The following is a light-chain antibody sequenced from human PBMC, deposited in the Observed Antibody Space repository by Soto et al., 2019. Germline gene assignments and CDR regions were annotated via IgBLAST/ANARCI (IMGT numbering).Light chain of an antibody. CDR3: QQAASFPIT. J-gene: IGKJ5*01. V-gene: IGKV1-12*01. CDR1: QGIKNW. CDR2: TGS. Sequence: IQMTQSPSYVSASVGDRVTITCRASQGIKNWLAWYQQKPGKAPNLLIYTGSSLQSGVPSRFSGSGSGTDFTLTINSLQPEDFATYYCQQAASFPITFCQGTRPEVK.